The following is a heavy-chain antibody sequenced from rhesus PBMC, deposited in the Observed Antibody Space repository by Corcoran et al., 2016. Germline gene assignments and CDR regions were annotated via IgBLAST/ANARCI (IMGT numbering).Heavy chain of an antibody. V-gene: IGHV2-95*01. D-gene: IGHD3-28*01. CDR1: GFSISTSGTG. CDR2: IYWNDSK. J-gene: IGHJ4*01. CDR3: ARVLNDSDSGYHNLCDY. Sequence: QVTLKESGPALVKPTQTLTLTCTFSGFSISTSGTGVGWIRQPPGKALEWLASIYWNDSKYYSTSLKSRLTISKDTSKNQVVLTMTNMDPVDTATYYCARVLNDSDSGYHNLCDYWGQGVLVTVSS.